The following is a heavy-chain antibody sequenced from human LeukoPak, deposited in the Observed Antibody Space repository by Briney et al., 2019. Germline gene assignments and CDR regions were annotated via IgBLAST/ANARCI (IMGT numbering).Heavy chain of an antibody. V-gene: IGHV3-30*03. CDR2: ISYDGSNK. CDR3: AQSIQLWTYGMDV. Sequence: PGGSLRLSCAASGFTFSSYGMHWVRQAPGEGLEWVAVISYDGSNKYYADSVKGRFTISRDNSKNTLYLQMNSLRAEDTAVYYCAQSIQLWTYGMDVWGQGTTVTVSS. J-gene: IGHJ6*02. CDR1: GFTFSSYG. D-gene: IGHD5-18*01.